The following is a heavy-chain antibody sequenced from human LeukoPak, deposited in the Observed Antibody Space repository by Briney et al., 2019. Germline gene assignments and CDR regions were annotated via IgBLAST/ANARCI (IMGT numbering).Heavy chain of an antibody. V-gene: IGHV3-30*04. J-gene: IGHJ4*02. CDR1: GFTFSTYP. CDR2: ISYHGSNE. Sequence: GGSLRLSCEASGFTFSTYPMHWVRQAPDKGLEWVAMISYHGSNEYYADSVKGRFTISRDNSKNTLYLQMYNPRVEDTAIYYCARVHDTTGYYHYFDSWGQGTLVTVSS. CDR3: ARVHDTTGYYHYFDS. D-gene: IGHD3-9*01.